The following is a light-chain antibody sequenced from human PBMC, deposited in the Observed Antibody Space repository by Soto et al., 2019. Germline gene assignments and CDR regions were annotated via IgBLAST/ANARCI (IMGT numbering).Light chain of an antibody. CDR3: QQYYSYPLT. Sequence: AIRMTQSPSSLSASTGDRVTNTCRASQGISSYLAWYQQKPGKAPKLLIYAASTLQSGVPSRFSGSGSGTDFTLTISCLQSEDFATYYCQQYYSYPLTVGGGTKVDI. CDR1: QGISSY. V-gene: IGKV1-8*01. CDR2: AAS. J-gene: IGKJ4*01.